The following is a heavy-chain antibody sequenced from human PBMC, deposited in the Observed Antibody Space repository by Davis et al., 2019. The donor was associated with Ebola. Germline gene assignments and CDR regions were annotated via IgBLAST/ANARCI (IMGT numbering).Heavy chain of an antibody. CDR1: GFTFGDYA. D-gene: IGHD2-15*01. CDR2: IRSKAYGGTT. Sequence: SCTASGFTFGDYAMSWFRQAPGKGLEWVGFIRSKAYGGTTEYAASVKGRFTISRDDSKSIAYLQMNSLKTEDTAVYYCTRHCSGGSCNSGDYWGQGTLVTVSS. J-gene: IGHJ4*02. V-gene: IGHV3-49*03. CDR3: TRHCSGGSCNSGDY.